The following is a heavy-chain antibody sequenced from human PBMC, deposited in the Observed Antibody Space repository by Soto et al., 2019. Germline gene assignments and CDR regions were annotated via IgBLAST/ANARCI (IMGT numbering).Heavy chain of an antibody. Sequence: QVQLVQSGAEVKKPGSSVKVSCKASGGTFSSYAISWVRQAPGQGLEWMGGIIPIFGTANYAQKFQGRVTITEDESTSTAYMELSSLRSEDTAVYYCASFYCSGGSCYYAAFDIWGQGTMVTVSS. CDR2: IIPIFGTA. CDR1: GGTFSSYA. J-gene: IGHJ3*02. D-gene: IGHD2-15*01. V-gene: IGHV1-69*01. CDR3: ASFYCSGGSCYYAAFDI.